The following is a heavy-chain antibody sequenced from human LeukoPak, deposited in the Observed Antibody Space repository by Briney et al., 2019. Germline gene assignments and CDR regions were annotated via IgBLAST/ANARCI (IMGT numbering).Heavy chain of an antibody. V-gene: IGHV4-59*01. CDR1: GGSISSYY. Sequence: PSETLSLTCTVSGGSISSYYWSWIRQPPGKGLERIGYTYYSGTTYYNPSLKSRVTISVDTSKNQFSLKLSSVTAADTAVYYCARDNRKLQAMKAFDIWGQGTMVTVSS. CDR3: ARDNRKLQAMKAFDI. D-gene: IGHD1-14*01. J-gene: IGHJ3*02. CDR2: TYYSGTT.